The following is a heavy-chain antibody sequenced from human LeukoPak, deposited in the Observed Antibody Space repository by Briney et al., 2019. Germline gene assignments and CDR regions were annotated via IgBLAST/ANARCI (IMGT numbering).Heavy chain of an antibody. J-gene: IGHJ6*03. V-gene: IGHV1-2*02. Sequence: ASVKVSCKASGYTFTGNYMHWLRQAPGQGLEWLGWTNPNSGDTNYAQKFQGRVTMTRDTSISTAYMELSRLRSDDTAVYYCARETAIAARPYYYMDVWGKGTTVTVSS. D-gene: IGHD6-6*01. CDR3: ARETAIAARPYYYMDV. CDR2: TNPNSGDT. CDR1: GYTFTGNY.